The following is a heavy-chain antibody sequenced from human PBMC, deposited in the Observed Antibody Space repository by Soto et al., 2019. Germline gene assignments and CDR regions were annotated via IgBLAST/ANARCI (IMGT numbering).Heavy chain of an antibody. V-gene: IGHV3-30-3*01. Sequence: QVQLVESGGGVVQPGRSLRLSCAASGFTFSSYAMHWVRQAPGKGLEWVAVISDDGSNKYYADSVKGRFTISRDNSKNTLYLQLNSLRAEDTAVYYCARDHQVATITYYYCGIDVWAQGATVTVCS. CDR3: ARDHQVATITYYYCGIDV. D-gene: IGHD5-12*01. CDR2: ISDDGSNK. J-gene: IGHJ6*02. CDR1: GFTFSSYA.